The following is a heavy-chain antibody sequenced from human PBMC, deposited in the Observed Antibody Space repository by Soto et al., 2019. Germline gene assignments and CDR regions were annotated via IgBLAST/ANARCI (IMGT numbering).Heavy chain of an antibody. CDR2: INPSGGST. J-gene: IGHJ6*03. CDR3: ARVSTDLYYYYYYYMDV. Sequence: ASVKVSCKASGYTFTSYYMHWVRQAPGQGLEWMGIINPSGGSTSYAQKFQGRVAMTRDTSISTAYMELSSLRSEDTAVYYCARVSTDLYYYYYYYMDVWGKGTTVTVSS. V-gene: IGHV1-46*01. CDR1: GYTFTSYY.